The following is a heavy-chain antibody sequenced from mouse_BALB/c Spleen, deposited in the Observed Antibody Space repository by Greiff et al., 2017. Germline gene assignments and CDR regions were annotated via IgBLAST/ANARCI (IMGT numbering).Heavy chain of an antibody. Sequence: QVQLQQSGAELVRPGTSVKVSCKASGYAFTNYLIEWVKQRPGQGLEWIGVINPGSGGTNYNEKFKGKATLTADKSSSTAYMQLSSLTSDDSAVYFCARSVEGFAYWGQGTLVTVSA. CDR3: ARSVEGFAY. CDR2: INPGSGGT. J-gene: IGHJ3*01. D-gene: IGHD1-1*02. V-gene: IGHV1-54*03. CDR1: GYAFTNYL.